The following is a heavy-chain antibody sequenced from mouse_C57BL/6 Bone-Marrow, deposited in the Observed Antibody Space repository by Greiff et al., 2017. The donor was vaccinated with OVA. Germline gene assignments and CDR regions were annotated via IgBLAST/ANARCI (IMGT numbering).Heavy chain of an antibody. J-gene: IGHJ4*01. D-gene: IGHD2-5*01. CDR1: GYSITSGYY. Sequence: EVQLQQSGPGLVKPSQSLSLTCSVTGYSITSGYYWNWIRQFPGNKLEWMGYISYDGSNNYNPSLKNRISITRDTSKNQFFLKLNSVTTEDTATYYCSYSNDYYAMDYWGQGTSVTVSS. CDR2: ISYDGSN. CDR3: SYSNDYYAMDY. V-gene: IGHV3-6*01.